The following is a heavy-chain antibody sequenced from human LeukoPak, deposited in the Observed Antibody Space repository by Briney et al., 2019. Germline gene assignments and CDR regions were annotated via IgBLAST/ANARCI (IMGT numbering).Heavy chain of an antibody. CDR3: ARLGLYDDPLHY. D-gene: IGHD5/OR15-5a*01. V-gene: IGHV3-21*01. CDR2: ITSGSTYK. Sequence: GRSLRLSCAASGFTFSTYSMTWVRHAQGRARGWGSSITSGSTYKYYSDSVQGRFTISRDNAKNSLYLQMNTLGAEDTAVYYCARLGLYDDPLHYWGQGTLVTV. CDR1: GFTFSTYS. J-gene: IGHJ4*02.